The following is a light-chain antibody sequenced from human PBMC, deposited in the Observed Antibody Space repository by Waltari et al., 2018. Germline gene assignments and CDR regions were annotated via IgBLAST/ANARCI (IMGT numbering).Light chain of an antibody. CDR3: QSYDSSLSGWV. CDR2: GNP. V-gene: IGLV1-40*01. Sequence: QSVLTQPPSVSGAPGQRVTIPCTGSSSNIGAGYDVHWYLQLPGTAPKLLIYGNPNRPSGVPDRFSGSKSGTSASLAITGLQADDEADYYCQSYDSSLSGWVFGGGTKLTVL. J-gene: IGLJ3*02. CDR1: SSNIGAGYD.